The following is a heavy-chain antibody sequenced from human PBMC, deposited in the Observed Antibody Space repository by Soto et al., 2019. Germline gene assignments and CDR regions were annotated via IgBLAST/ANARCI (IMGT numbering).Heavy chain of an antibody. CDR3: VSSLILATTTGEALDL. CDR2: IYYSGST. J-gene: IGHJ3*01. D-gene: IGHD1-26*01. Sequence: QVQLQESGPGLVKPSETLSLTCTVSNGSIINYYWSWIRQPPRKGLEWIGSIYYSGSTHYHPYLTGPVTMSVAVSRNQPFLTPTSAPAPDTAVYYCVSSLILATTTGEALDLWCQGTMVSVSS. CDR1: NGSIINYY. V-gene: IGHV4-59*01.